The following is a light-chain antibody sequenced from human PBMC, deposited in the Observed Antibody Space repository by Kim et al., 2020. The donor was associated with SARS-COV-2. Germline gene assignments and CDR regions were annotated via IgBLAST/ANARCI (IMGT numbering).Light chain of an antibody. CDR2: DAS. CDR1: QYISSC. V-gene: IGKV1-39*01. J-gene: IGKJ4*01. CDR3: QQSYITPLT. Sequence: SASVRDRVTISCRASQYISSCLVWYQQKPGNAPKVLIYDASNLQIGVPSRFSGSGSGTDFTLTISSLQPEDFATYYCQQSYITPLTFGGGTKVEI.